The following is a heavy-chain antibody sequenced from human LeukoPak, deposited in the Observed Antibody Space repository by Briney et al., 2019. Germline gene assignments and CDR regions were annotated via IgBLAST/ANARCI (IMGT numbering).Heavy chain of an antibody. CDR3: ATTLPPGAHYYGSGSYQLGYFDY. Sequence: PSGTLSLTCTVSGGSLSSYYWSWIRQPPGKGLEWIGYIYYSGSTNYNPSLKSRVTISVDTSKNQFSLKLGSVTAADTAVYYCATTLPPGAHYYGSGSYQLGYFDYWGQGTLVTVSS. J-gene: IGHJ4*02. V-gene: IGHV4-59*12. CDR2: IYYSGST. D-gene: IGHD3-10*01. CDR1: GGSLSSYY.